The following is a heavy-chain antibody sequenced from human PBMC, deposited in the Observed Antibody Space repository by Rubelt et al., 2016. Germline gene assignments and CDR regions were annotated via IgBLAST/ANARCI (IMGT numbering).Heavy chain of an antibody. CDR2: IIPILGIA. D-gene: IGHD2-2*03. CDR3: AGVQAGYGSSTSCYVSDY. V-gene: IGHV1-69*04. J-gene: IGHJ4*02. Sequence: LVQSGAEVKKPGSSVKVSCKASGGTFSSYAISWMRQAPGQGLAWMGRIIPILGIANYAQKFQGRVTITADKSTSTAYMELSSLRSEDTAVYYCAGVQAGYGSSTSCYVSDYWGQGTLVTVSS. CDR1: GGTFSSYA.